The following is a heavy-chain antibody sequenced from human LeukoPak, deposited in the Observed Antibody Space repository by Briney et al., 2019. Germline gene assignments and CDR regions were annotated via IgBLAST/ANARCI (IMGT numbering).Heavy chain of an antibody. Sequence: GGSLRLSCAASGFTLSDYYMSWIRQAPGKGLEWVSYISSSGSTIYYADSVKGRFTISRDNAKNSLYLQMNSLRAEDTAVYYCAGEHYGSYYGMDVWGQGTTVTVSS. CDR3: AGEHYGSYYGMDV. J-gene: IGHJ6*02. CDR2: ISSSGSTI. CDR1: GFTLSDYY. D-gene: IGHD3-10*01. V-gene: IGHV3-11*01.